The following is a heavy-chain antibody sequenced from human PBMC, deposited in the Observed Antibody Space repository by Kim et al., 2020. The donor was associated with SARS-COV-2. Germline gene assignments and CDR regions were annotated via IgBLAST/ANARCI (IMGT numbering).Heavy chain of an antibody. V-gene: IGHV1-18*01. CDR3: ARDLPKRIRYFDQYPGYYYMDV. Sequence: ASVKVSCKASGYTFTSYGISWVRQAPGQGLEWMGWISAYNGNTNYAQKLQGRVTMTTDTSTSTAYMELRSLRSDDTAVYYCARDLPKRIRYFDQYPGYYYMDVWGKGTTVTVSS. J-gene: IGHJ6*03. CDR2: ISAYNGNT. D-gene: IGHD3-9*01. CDR1: GYTFTSYG.